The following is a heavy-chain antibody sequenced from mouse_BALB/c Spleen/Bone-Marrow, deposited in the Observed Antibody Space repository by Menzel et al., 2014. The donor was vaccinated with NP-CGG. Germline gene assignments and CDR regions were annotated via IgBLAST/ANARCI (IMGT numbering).Heavy chain of an antibody. V-gene: IGHV14-3*02. CDR2: IDPANGNT. CDR1: GFNIKDTY. CDR3: ASYYYGSAWFAY. J-gene: IGHJ3*01. D-gene: IGHD1-1*01. Sequence: AQLKQSGAELVKPGASVKLSCTASGFNIKDTYMHWVKQRPEQGLEWIGRIDPANGNTKYDPKFQGKATITADTSSNTACLQLSSLTSKDTAVYYCASYYYGSAWFAYWGQGTLVTVSA.